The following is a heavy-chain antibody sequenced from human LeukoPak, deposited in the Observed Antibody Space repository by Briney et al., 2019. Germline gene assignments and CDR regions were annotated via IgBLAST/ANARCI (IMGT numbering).Heavy chain of an antibody. CDR3: ARMATIIDYFDY. D-gene: IGHD5-24*01. CDR1: GFTVSSNY. V-gene: IGHV3-66*01. CDR2: IYSGGST. Sequence: GGSLRLSCAASGFTVSSNYMSWVRQAPGKGLEWVSVIYSGGSTYYADSVKGRFTISRDNSKNTLYLQMNSLRAEDTAVYYCARMATIIDYFDYWGQGTLVTVSS. J-gene: IGHJ4*02.